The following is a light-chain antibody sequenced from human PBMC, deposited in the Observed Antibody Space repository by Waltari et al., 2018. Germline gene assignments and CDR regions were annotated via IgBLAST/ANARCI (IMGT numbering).Light chain of an antibody. V-gene: IGKV3-20*01. CDR2: RAS. Sequence: EIVLTQSPGTLSLSPGERATPFCRARQVVTSTLAWYQQKPGQAPRLLIYRASRRATGIPDGFSGSGSGTDFSLTISRLEPEDFAVYYCQQHGTLPATFGQGTKVEIK. CDR3: QQHGTLPAT. CDR1: QVVTST. J-gene: IGKJ1*01.